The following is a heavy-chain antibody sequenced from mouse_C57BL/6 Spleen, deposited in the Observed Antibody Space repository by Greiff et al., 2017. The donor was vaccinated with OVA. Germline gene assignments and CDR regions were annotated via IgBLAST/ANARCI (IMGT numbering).Heavy chain of an antibody. V-gene: IGHV5-4*01. CDR3: ARDEPYGSSFYYFDY. Sequence: EVHLVESGGGLVKPGGSLKLSCAASGFTFSSYAMSWVRQTPEKRLEWVATISDGGSYTYYPDNVKGRFTISRDNAKNNLYLQMSHLKSEDTAMYYCARDEPYGSSFYYFDYWGQGTTLTVSS. J-gene: IGHJ2*01. CDR2: ISDGGSYT. D-gene: IGHD1-1*01. CDR1: GFTFSSYA.